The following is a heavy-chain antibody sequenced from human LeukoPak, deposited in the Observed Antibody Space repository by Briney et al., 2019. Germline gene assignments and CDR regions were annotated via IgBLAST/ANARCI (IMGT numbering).Heavy chain of an antibody. CDR3: ASNRYNWNDDAFDI. CDR1: GYTFTGYY. Sequence: ASVKVPCKASGYTFTGYYMHWVRQAPGQGLEWMGWINPNSGGTNYAQKFQGRVTMTRDTSISTAYMELSRLRSDDTAVYYCASNRYNWNDDAFDIWGQGTMVTVSS. J-gene: IGHJ3*02. CDR2: INPNSGGT. V-gene: IGHV1-2*02. D-gene: IGHD1-20*01.